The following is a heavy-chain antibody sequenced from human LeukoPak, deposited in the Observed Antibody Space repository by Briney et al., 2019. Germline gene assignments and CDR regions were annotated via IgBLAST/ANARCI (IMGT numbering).Heavy chain of an antibody. V-gene: IGHV4-61*01. CDR2: IHYSGST. D-gene: IGHD4-17*01. Sequence: SETVSLTCSVSGGAVSSGSYYWSWIRQPPGQGLEWIGYIHYSGSTKYNPSLKSRVTMSVDTSKNQFSLKVTSVTAADTAIYYCTRTNYGDYNWFDPWGQGTLVTVSS. CDR1: GGAVSSGSYY. J-gene: IGHJ5*02. CDR3: TRTNYGDYNWFDP.